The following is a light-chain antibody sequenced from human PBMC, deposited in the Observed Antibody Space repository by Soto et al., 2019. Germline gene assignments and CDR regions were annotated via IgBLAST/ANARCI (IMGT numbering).Light chain of an antibody. J-gene: IGKJ1*01. Sequence: DILLTQDPATLSLSPRERATLSCRASQRVSSYSAWYPQKAGQAPMLLRYDASNRATGIPVRFSGRGSGTDFILSIRSLEPEDFAVYYCQHPSNGWTIPQASKVDNK. CDR1: QRVSSY. CDR2: DAS. CDR3: QHPSNGWT. V-gene: IGKV3-11*01.